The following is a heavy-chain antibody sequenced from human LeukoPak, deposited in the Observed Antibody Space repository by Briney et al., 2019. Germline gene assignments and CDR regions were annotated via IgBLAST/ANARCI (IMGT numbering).Heavy chain of an antibody. Sequence: GASVKVSCKASGGTFSSYAISWVRQAPGQGLEWMGGIIPIFGTANYAQKFQGRVTITTDESTSTAYMELSSLRSEDTAVYYCARELFNQQLVPGWFDPWGQGTLVTVSS. CDR3: ARELFNQQLVPGWFDP. D-gene: IGHD6-13*01. CDR1: GGTFSSYA. V-gene: IGHV1-69*05. CDR2: IIPIFGTA. J-gene: IGHJ5*02.